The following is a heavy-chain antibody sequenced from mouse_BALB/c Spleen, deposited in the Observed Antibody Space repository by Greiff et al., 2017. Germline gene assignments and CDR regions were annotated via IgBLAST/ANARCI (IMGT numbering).Heavy chain of an antibody. V-gene: IGHV1-9*01. J-gene: IGHJ4*01. CDR1: GYTFSSYW. D-gene: IGHD2-3*01. Sequence: VQLQESGAELMKPGASVKISCKATGYTFSSYWIEWVKQRPGHGLEWIGEILPGSGSTNYNEKFKGKATFTADTSSNTAYMQLSSLTSEDSAVYYCARVYDGYLGAMDYWGQGTSVTVSA. CDR3: ARVYDGYLGAMDY. CDR2: ILPGSGST.